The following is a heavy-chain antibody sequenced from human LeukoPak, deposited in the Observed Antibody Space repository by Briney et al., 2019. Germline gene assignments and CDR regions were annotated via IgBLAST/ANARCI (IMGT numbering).Heavy chain of an antibody. J-gene: IGHJ1*01. CDR1: GFTFDDYA. Sequence: PGGSLRLSCAASGFTFDDYAMHWVRQAPGKGLEWVSGISWNSGSIGYADSVKGRFTISRDNAKNSLYLQMNSLRAEDTALYYCAKSGSGYDYGDYDYFQHWGQGTLVTVSS. V-gene: IGHV3-9*01. CDR2: ISWNSGSI. D-gene: IGHD4-17*01. CDR3: AKSGSGYDYGDYDYFQH.